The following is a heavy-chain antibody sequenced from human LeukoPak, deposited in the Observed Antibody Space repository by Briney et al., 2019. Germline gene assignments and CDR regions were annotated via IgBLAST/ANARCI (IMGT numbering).Heavy chain of an antibody. Sequence: VRSLSLSCAASGLIVSSAYLTWVRQAPGEGLGWGSDIYSGGNTYYGDSVKGRFTISRDNSKNTLYLQMNSLRAEDTALYYCMRDNGDYVEYWGQGTLVTVSS. J-gene: IGHJ4*02. D-gene: IGHD4-17*01. CDR3: MRDNGDYVEY. CDR2: IYSGGNT. CDR1: GLIVSSAY. V-gene: IGHV3-53*01.